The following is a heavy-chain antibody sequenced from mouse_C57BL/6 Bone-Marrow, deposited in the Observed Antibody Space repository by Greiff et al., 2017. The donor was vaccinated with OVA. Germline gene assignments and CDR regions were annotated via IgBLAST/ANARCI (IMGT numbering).Heavy chain of an antibody. V-gene: IGHV1-26*01. CDR2: INPNNGGT. J-gene: IGHJ2*01. CDR1: GYTFTDYY. CDR3: AREEGGYFDY. Sequence: EVHLVESGPELVKPGASVKISCKASGYTFTDYYMNWVKQSHGKSLEWIGDINPNNGGTSYNQKFKGKATLTVDKSSSTAYMELRSLTSEDSAVYYCAREEGGYFDYWGQGTTLTVSS.